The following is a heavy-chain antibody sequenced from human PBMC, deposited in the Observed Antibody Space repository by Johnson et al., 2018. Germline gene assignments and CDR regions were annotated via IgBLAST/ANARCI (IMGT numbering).Heavy chain of an antibody. CDR3: ARYSSGYYDAFDI. V-gene: IGHV3-74*01. J-gene: IGHJ3*02. D-gene: IGHD3-22*01. CDR2: INSDGSST. CDR1: GFTFSSYW. Sequence: VQLQESGGGLVQPGGSLRLSCAASGFTFSSYWMHWVRQAPGKGLVWVSRINSDGSSTSYADSVKGRFTISRDNAKNTLYLQMNSLRAEDTAVYYCARYSSGYYDAFDIWGQGTMVTVSS.